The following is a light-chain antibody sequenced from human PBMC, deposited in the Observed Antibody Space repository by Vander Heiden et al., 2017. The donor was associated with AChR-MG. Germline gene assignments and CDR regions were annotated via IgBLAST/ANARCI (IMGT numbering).Light chain of an antibody. CDR1: QDITNY. J-gene: IGKJ4*01. CDR3: QQYENLPLT. CDR2: DAS. Sequence: DIQMARSPSSLSASVGDRVTITCQASQDITNYLNWYQQKPGKAPTLLIYDASNLKIGVPSRFSGSGSGTYFTFTISSLQPEDIATYYCQQYENLPLTFGGGTKVEI. V-gene: IGKV1-33*01.